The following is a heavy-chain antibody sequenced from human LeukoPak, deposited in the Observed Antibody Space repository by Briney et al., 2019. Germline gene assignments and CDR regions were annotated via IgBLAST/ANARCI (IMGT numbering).Heavy chain of an antibody. J-gene: IGHJ5*02. CDR3: ARALSAAGMNWFDP. Sequence: SETLSLTCAVSGGSFSSSNWWSWVRQPPGKGLEWIGEIYHSGSTNYNPSLKSRVTISVDNSKNQFSLKLSSVTAADTAVYYCARALSAAGMNWFDPWGQGTLVTVSS. V-gene: IGHV4-4*02. CDR2: IYHSGST. CDR1: GGSFSSSNW. D-gene: IGHD6-13*01.